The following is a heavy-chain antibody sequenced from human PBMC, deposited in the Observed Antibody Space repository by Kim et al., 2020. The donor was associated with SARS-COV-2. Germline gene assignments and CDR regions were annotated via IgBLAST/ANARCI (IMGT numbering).Heavy chain of an antibody. J-gene: IGHJ3*02. CDR3: ARALGSSNYYEVAFEI. D-gene: IGHD3-22*01. V-gene: IGHV3-20*01. CDR2: INSNGGNI. CDR1: GFNFDEYG. Sequence: GGSLRLSCAASGFNFDEYGMNWVRQVPGKGQEWVSSINSNGGNISYADSMKGRLTISRDNAKNSLYLQMHSLRAEDTALYHCARALGSSNYYEVAFEIWGRGTMVTVSS.